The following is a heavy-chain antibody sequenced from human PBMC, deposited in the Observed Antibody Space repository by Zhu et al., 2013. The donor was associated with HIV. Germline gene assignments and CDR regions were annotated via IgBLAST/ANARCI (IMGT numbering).Heavy chain of an antibody. CDR2: IIPIFGTA. CDR1: GGTFSSDA. CDR3: ARRVDSGSLSYYFDY. D-gene: IGHD3-10*01. Sequence: QVQLVQSGAEVKKPGSSVKVSCKASGGTFSSDAINWVRQAPGQGPEWMGGIIPIFGTANYAQKFQGRVTINADKSTSTAYMELSSLRSEDTAVYYCARRVDSGSLSYYFDYWGQGNPGHRLL. J-gene: IGHJ4*02. V-gene: IGHV1-69*06.